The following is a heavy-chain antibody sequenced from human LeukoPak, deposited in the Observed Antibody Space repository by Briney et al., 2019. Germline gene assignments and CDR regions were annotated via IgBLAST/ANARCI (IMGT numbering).Heavy chain of an antibody. J-gene: IGHJ4*02. V-gene: IGHV4-39*01. CDR2: IYYSGST. Sequence: NPSETLSLTCTVSGGSISSSSYYWGWIRQPPGKGLEWIGSIYYSGSTYYNPSLKGRVTISVDTSKNQFSLKLSSVTAADTAVYYCARQPDTLLWFGEFPRSYYFDYWGQGTLVTVSS. D-gene: IGHD3-10*01. CDR3: ARQPDTLLWFGEFPRSYYFDY. CDR1: GGSISSSSYY.